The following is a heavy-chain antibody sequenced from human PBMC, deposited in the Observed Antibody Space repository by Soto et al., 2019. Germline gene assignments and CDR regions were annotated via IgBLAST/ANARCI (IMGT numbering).Heavy chain of an antibody. CDR2: IIPIPDIT. Sequence: ASVKVSCKAPGGTFSTYIISWVRQAPGQGLEWMGRIIPIPDITNYAQKFQGRFTISRDNAKNSLYLQMNSLRAEDTAVYYCARDLDPGYAFDIWGQGTMVTVSS. CDR1: GGTFSTYI. V-gene: IGHV1-69*04. J-gene: IGHJ3*02. CDR3: ARDLDPGYAFDI.